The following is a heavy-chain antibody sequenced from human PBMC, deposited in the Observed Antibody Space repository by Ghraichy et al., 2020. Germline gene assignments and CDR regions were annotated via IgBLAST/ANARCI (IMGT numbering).Heavy chain of an antibody. V-gene: IGHV3-64D*06. J-gene: IGHJ3*02. D-gene: IGHD3-22*01. CDR2: ISSNGGST. CDR1: GFTFSSYA. Sequence: GGSLRLSCSASGFTFSSYAMHWVRQAPGKGLEYFSAISSNGGSTYYADSVKGRFTISRDNSKNTLYLQMSSLRAEDTAVYYCVSMIVVTLIRAFDIWGQGTMVTVSS. CDR3: VSMIVVTLIRAFDI.